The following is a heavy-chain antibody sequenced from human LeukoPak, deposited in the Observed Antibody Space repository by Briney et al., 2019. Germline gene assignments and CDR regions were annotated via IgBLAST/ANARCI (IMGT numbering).Heavy chain of an antibody. V-gene: IGHV4-61*01. CDR1: GGSISSSSYY. CDR3: ARVSGWERKLDY. J-gene: IGHJ4*02. D-gene: IGHD6-19*01. Sequence: PSETLSLTCTVSGGSISSSSYYWSWIRQPPGKGLEWIGYIYYSGSTNYNPSLKSRVTISVDTSKNQFSLKLSSVTAADTAVYYCARVSGWERKLDYWGQGTLVTVSS. CDR2: IYYSGST.